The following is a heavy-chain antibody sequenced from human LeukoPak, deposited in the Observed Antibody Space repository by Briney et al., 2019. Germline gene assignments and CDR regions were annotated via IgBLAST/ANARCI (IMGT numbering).Heavy chain of an antibody. D-gene: IGHD3-22*01. CDR3: ARGGVPGFYYDSSGSYYHYFDF. Sequence: ASVKVSCKASGYTFTSYTMHWVRQAPGQRLEWMGWINAGNDNTKYSQNFQDRVTITRDTSASTAYMELSSLRSEDTAVYYCARGGVPGFYYDSSGSYYHYFDFWGRGTLVTVSS. CDR2: INAGNDNT. V-gene: IGHV1-3*01. CDR1: GYTFTSYT. J-gene: IGHJ4*02.